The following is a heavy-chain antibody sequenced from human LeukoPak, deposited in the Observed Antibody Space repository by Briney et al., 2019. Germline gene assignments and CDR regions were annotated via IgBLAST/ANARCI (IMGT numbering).Heavy chain of an antibody. D-gene: IGHD3-22*01. V-gene: IGHV1-69*04. CDR3: ARGAHDSQYFQH. J-gene: IGHJ1*01. CDR2: IIPILGIA. CDR1: GGTFSSYA. Sequence: GASVKVSCKASGGTFSSYAISWVRQAPGQGLEWMGRIIPILGIANYAQKFQGRVTITADKSTSTAYMELSSLRSDDTAVYYCARGAHDSQYFQHWGQGTLVTVSS.